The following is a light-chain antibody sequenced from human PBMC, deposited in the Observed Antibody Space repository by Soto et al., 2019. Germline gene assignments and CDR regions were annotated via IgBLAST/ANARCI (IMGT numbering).Light chain of an antibody. CDR1: SSDVGGYNY. CDR3: SSYAGSHKYV. J-gene: IGLJ1*01. V-gene: IGLV2-8*01. CDR2: EVS. Sequence: QSALTQPPSASGSPGQSVTISCTGTSSDVGGYNYVSWYQQHPGKAPKLMIYEVSKRPSGVPDRFSGSKSGNTASLTVSGLQAEDEDDYYCSSYAGSHKYVFGTGTKVTVL.